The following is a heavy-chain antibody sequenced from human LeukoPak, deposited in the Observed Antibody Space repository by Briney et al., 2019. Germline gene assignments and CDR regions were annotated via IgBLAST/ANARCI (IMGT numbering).Heavy chain of an antibody. J-gene: IGHJ4*02. CDR2: INGDGSRT. CDR1: GFTFSGYW. CDR3: ARERSGYFDY. D-gene: IGHD3-3*01. V-gene: IGHV3-74*01. Sequence: PGGSLRLSRAASGFTFSGYWMHWVRQAPGKGLVWVSVINGDGSRTIYADSVKGRFTISRDNAKNTLYLQMASLRAEDTAVYYCARERSGYFDYWGQGTLVTVSS.